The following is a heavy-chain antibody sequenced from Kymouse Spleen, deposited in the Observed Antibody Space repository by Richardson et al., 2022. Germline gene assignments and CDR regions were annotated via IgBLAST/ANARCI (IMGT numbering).Heavy chain of an antibody. CDR3: ARDGIAARGDY. CDR2: IYYSGST. V-gene: IGHV4-61*01. J-gene: IGHJ4*02. Sequence: QVQLQESGPGLVKPSETLSLTCTVSGGSVSSGSYYWSWIRQPPGKGLEWIGYIYYSGSTNYNPSLKSRVTISVDTSKNQFSLKLSSVTAADTAVYYCARDGIAARGDYWGQGTLVTVSS. D-gene: IGHD6-6*01. CDR1: GGSVSSGSYY.